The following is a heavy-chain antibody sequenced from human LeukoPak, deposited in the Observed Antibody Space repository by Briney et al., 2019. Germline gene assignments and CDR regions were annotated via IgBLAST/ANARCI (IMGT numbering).Heavy chain of an antibody. V-gene: IGHV5-51*01. D-gene: IGHD3-22*01. CDR3: ARHLDSSTGNWLDP. Sequence: GDSLKISCKGSGYRFSSYWIAWVRHMPGKGLEWMGIVYPGDSDTRYSPSFQGQVTMSADKSIDTAYLQWSSLKASDTAMYYCARHLDSSTGNWLDPWGQGTLVTVSS. J-gene: IGHJ5*02. CDR1: GYRFSSYW. CDR2: VYPGDSDT.